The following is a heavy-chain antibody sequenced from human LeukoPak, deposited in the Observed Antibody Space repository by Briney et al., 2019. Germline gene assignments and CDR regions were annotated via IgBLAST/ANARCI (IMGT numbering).Heavy chain of an antibody. D-gene: IGHD4-23*01. CDR2: INSDGSST. V-gene: IGHV3-74*01. CDR3: ARGPTVLNDAFDI. CDR1: GFTFSSYW. J-gene: IGHJ3*02. Sequence: GGSLRLSCAASGFTFSSYWMHWVRQAPGKGLVWVSRINSDGSSTSYADSVKGRFTISRDNSKNTLYLQMNSLRAEDTAVYYCARGPTVLNDAFDIWGQGTMVTVSS.